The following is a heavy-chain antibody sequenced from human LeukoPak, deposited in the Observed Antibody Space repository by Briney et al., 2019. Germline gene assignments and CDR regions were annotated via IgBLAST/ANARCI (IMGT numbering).Heavy chain of an antibody. J-gene: IGHJ4*02. CDR1: GFTFDDYA. CDR2: ISWNSGSI. V-gene: IGHV3-9*01. Sequence: GGSLRLSCAASGFTFDDYAMHWVRQAPGKGLEWVSGISWNSGSIGYADSVKGRFTISRDNSKNTLYLQMNSLRAEDTAVYYCAKSGRYSSGWSSDYWGQGTLVTVSS. D-gene: IGHD6-19*01. CDR3: AKSGRYSSGWSSDY.